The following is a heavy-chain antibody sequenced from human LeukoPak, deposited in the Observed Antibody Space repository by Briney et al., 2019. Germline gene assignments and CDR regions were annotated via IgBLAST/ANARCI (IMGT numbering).Heavy chain of an antibody. D-gene: IGHD4-17*01. J-gene: IGHJ6*03. CDR1: GYTFTSYY. Sequence: APVKVSCKASGYTFTSYYMHWVRQAPGQGLEWMGIINPSGGSTSYAQKFQGRVTMTRDTSTSTVYMELSSLRSEDTAVYYCARDPMTTVTRAHIYQPIYYYYYMDVWGKGTTVTISS. V-gene: IGHV1-46*01. CDR2: INPSGGST. CDR3: ARDPMTTVTRAHIYQPIYYYYYMDV.